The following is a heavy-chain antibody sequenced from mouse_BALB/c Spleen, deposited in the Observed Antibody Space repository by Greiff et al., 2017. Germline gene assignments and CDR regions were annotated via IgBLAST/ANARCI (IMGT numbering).Heavy chain of an antibody. D-gene: IGHD2-10*02. V-gene: IGHV1-7*01. CDR2: INPSTGYT. J-gene: IGHJ2*01. Sequence: QVQLQQSGAELAKPGASVKMSCKASGYTFTSYWMHWVKQRPGQGLEWIGYINPSTGYTEYNQKFKDKATLTADKSSSTAYMQLSSLTSEDSAVYYCARSGYGNDDYWGQGTTLTVSS. CDR3: ARSGYGNDDY. CDR1: GYTFTSYW.